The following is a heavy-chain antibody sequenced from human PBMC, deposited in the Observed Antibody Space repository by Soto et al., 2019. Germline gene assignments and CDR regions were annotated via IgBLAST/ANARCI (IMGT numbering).Heavy chain of an antibody. CDR3: ARAHYGPSGYYFDS. Sequence: SETLSLTCTVSGASIITDGYYWTWIRQHPGKGLEWLGYIHYSGGATYSPSYNPSLQSRIAISVDISKSLFSLKLTSVTAADTAVYYCARAHYGPSGYYFDSWGQGTLVTVSS. CDR2: IHYSGGATYSP. J-gene: IGHJ4*02. V-gene: IGHV4-31*03. CDR1: GASIITDGYY. D-gene: IGHD3-22*01.